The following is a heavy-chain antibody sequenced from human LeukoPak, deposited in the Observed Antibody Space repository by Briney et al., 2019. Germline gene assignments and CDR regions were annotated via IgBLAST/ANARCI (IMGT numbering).Heavy chain of an antibody. CDR2: MNIDGSEK. Sequence: GGSLRLSCVASGFTFGKYWMSWVRQAPGKRLEWVANMNIDGSEKYYADSVKGRFSISRDNARNSVYLQMASLRVEDTAVYYCARDPVEWELLLDYWGQGTLVTVSS. J-gene: IGHJ4*02. D-gene: IGHD1-26*01. V-gene: IGHV3-7*01. CDR3: ARDPVEWELLLDY. CDR1: GFTFGKYW.